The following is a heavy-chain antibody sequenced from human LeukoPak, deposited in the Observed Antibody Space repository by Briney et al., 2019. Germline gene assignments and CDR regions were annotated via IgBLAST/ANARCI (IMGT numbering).Heavy chain of an antibody. V-gene: IGHV3-66*01. J-gene: IGHJ4*02. Sequence: GGSLRLSCAASGFTVSSNYMSWVRQAPGKGLEWVSVIYSGGSTYYADSVKGRFTISRDNSKNTLYLQMNSLRAEDTAVYYCARDDSYSSSWYDSFDYWGQGTLVTVSS. CDR2: IYSGGST. CDR1: GFTVSSNY. CDR3: ARDDSYSSSWYDSFDY. D-gene: IGHD6-13*01.